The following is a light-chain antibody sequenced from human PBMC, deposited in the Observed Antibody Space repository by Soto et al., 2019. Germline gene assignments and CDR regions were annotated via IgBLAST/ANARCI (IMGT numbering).Light chain of an antibody. Sequence: EIVLTQSPGTLSLSPGERATLSCRASQTVNNNYVAWYQQKPGQAPRLLIFRASNKATGIPDRFSGGGSGTDFTLTISRLEPEDFAVYYCQQHSHWPPWTFGQGTKVDIK. J-gene: IGKJ1*01. V-gene: IGKV3D-20*02. CDR1: QTVNNNY. CDR3: QQHSHWPPWT. CDR2: RAS.